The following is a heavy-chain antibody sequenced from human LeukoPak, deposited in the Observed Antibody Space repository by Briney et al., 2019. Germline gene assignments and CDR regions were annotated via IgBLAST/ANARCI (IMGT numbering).Heavy chain of an antibody. CDR3: ATGDSSGYYAPFDY. CDR2: ISWNSGSI. Sequence: PGGSLRLSCAASGFTFSSYAMSWVRQAPGKGLEWVSGISWNSGSIGYADSVKGRFTISRDNAKNSLYLQMNSLRAEDTALYYCATGDSSGYYAPFDYWGQGTLVTVSS. CDR1: GFTFSSYA. D-gene: IGHD3-22*01. J-gene: IGHJ4*02. V-gene: IGHV3-9*01.